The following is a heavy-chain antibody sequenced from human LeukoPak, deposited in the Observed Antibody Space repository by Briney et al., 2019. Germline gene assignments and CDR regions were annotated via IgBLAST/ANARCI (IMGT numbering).Heavy chain of an antibody. V-gene: IGHV3-7*01. D-gene: IGHD2-2*03. CDR1: GFTFSGYW. CDR2: IKQDGSEK. Sequence: GGSLRLSCAASGFTFSGYWMHWVRQAPGKGLEWVANIKQDGSEKYYVDSVKGRFTISRDNAKNSLYLQMNSLRAEDTAVYYCARLDIVVVPAASASSYYFDYWGQGTLVTVSS. J-gene: IGHJ4*02. CDR3: ARLDIVVVPAASASSYYFDY.